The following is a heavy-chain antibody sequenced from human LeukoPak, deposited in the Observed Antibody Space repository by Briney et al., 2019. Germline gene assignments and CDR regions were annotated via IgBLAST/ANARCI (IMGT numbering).Heavy chain of an antibody. V-gene: IGHV4-59*08. CDR1: GGSISSYY. J-gene: IGHJ5*02. Sequence: SETLSLTCTVSGGSISSYYWSWTRQPPGKGLEGIGYIYYSRSTNYNPSLKSRVTIPVDTSKNQFSRKLSSVTAADTAVYYCARQHIVVVPAEGNWFDPWGQGTLVTVSS. CDR2: IYYSRST. CDR3: ARQHIVVVPAEGNWFDP. D-gene: IGHD2-2*01.